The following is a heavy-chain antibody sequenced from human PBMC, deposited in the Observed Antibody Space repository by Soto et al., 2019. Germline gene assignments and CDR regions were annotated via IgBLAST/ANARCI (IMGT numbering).Heavy chain of an antibody. CDR1: GFTFSSYA. CDR2: ISGSGGST. V-gene: IGHV3-23*01. D-gene: IGHD3-22*01. Sequence: GGSLRLSCAASGFTFSSYAMSWVRQAPGKGLEWVSAISGSGGSTYYADSVKGRFTISRDTSKNTLYLQMNSLRAEDTAVYYCAKTPKDYYDSSGYYPVWGQGTLVTVSS. CDR3: AKTPKDYYDSSGYYPV. J-gene: IGHJ4*02.